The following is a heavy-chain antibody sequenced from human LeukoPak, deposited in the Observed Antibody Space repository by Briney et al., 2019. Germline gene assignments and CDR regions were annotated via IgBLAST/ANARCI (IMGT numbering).Heavy chain of an antibody. D-gene: IGHD2-2*01. CDR2: IYYSGST. CDR3: ARQTLSDTIDY. V-gene: IGHV4-38-2*02. Sequence: SETLSLTCTVSGYSISSGYYWGWIRQPPGKGLEWIGSIYYSGSTYYNPSLKSRVTMSVDTSKNQFSLKLSSVTATDTALYYRARQTLSDTIDYWGQGTLVTVSS. CDR1: GYSISSGYY. J-gene: IGHJ4*02.